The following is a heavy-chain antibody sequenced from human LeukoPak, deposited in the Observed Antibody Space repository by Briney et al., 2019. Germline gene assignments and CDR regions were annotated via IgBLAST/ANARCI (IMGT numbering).Heavy chain of an antibody. CDR3: AKDGSTSLAGYYYGMDV. CDR1: GFTFSSYG. V-gene: IGHV3-30*18. Sequence: PGGSLRLSCAASGFTFSSYGVHWVRRAPGKGLEWVAVISYDGSNKYYADSVKGRFTISRDNSKNTLYLQMNSLRAEDTAVYYCAKDGSTSLAGYYYGMDVWGKGTTVTVSS. CDR2: ISYDGSNK. D-gene: IGHD2-2*01. J-gene: IGHJ6*04.